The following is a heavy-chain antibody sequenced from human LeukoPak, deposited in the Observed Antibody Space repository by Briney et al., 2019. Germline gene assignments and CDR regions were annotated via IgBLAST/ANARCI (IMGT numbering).Heavy chain of an antibody. D-gene: IGHD5-24*01. CDR1: GGSISSGGYS. V-gene: IGHV4-30-2*01. CDR3: ASYNLPLYYFDY. Sequence: SQTLSLTCAVSGGSISSGGYSWSWIRQPPGKGLEWIGYIYHSGSTYYNPSLKSRVTISVDRSKNQFSLKLSSVTAADTAVYYCASYNLPLYYFDYWGQGTLVTVSS. CDR2: IYHSGST. J-gene: IGHJ4*02.